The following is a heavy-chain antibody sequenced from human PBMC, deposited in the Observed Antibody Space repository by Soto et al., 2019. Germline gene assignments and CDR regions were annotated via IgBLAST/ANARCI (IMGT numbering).Heavy chain of an antibody. J-gene: IGHJ5*02. Sequence: PSETLSLTCAVYGGSFSGYYWSWIRQPPGKGLEWIGEINHSGSTNYNPSLKSRVTISVDTSKNQFSLKLSSVTAADTAVYYCARGIPPMVREGGWFDPWGQGTLVTVS. CDR2: INHSGST. D-gene: IGHD3-10*01. V-gene: IGHV4-34*01. CDR1: GGSFSGYY. CDR3: ARGIPPMVREGGWFDP.